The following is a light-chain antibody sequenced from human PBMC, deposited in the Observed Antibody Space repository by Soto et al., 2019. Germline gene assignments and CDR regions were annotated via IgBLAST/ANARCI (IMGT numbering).Light chain of an antibody. CDR3: QQDGSSSWT. J-gene: IGKJ1*01. CDR1: QSVSSSY. V-gene: IGKV3-20*01. Sequence: EIVLTQSPGTLSLSPGERATLSCRASQSVSSSYLAWYQQKPGQAPRLLIYGASSRATGIPDRFSGSGSGTDVTLTISRLEPADFAVYYCQQDGSSSWTFGQGTKVEIK. CDR2: GAS.